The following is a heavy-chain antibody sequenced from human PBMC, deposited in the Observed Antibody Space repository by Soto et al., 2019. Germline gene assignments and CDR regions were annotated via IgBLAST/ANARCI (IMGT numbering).Heavy chain of an antibody. CDR2: IDPVDSHT. CDR3: AARSPYGTDV. Sequence: PRESLKISCKGFGYSFTSHWISWVRQMPGKGLEWMGRIDPVDSHTNYNPSFQGHVTISADKSTSTAYLEWSSLTASDTAMYYCAARSPYGTDVWGQGTTVTVSS. CDR1: GYSFTSHW. D-gene: IGHD3-10*01. V-gene: IGHV5-10-1*01. J-gene: IGHJ6*02.